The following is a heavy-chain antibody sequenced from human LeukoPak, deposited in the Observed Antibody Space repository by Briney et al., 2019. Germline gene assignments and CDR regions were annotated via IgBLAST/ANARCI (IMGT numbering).Heavy chain of an antibody. J-gene: IGHJ4*02. Sequence: GGSLRLSCAASGFNFSAFPMTWARQAPGKGLEWVSAISAVGDNTFYADSVKGRFTISRDNSKNALHLQINSLRPEDTGVYYCAKDRGYWGQGTLVTVSS. V-gene: IGHV3-23*01. CDR3: AKDRGY. CDR1: GFNFSAFP. CDR2: ISAVGDNT.